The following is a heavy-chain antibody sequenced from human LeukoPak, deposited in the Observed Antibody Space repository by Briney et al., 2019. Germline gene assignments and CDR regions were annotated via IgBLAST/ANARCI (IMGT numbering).Heavy chain of an antibody. J-gene: IGHJ4*02. CDR3: ARGGEPDLWSGLGIFDY. CDR2: IYTSGST. D-gene: IGHD3-3*01. Sequence: SETLSLTCTVSGGSISSYYWSWIRQPAGKGLEWIGRIYTSGSTNYNPSLKSRVTMSVDTSKNQFSLKLSSVTAADTAVYYCARGGEPDLWSGLGIFDYWGQGTLVTVSS. CDR1: GGSISSYY. V-gene: IGHV4-4*07.